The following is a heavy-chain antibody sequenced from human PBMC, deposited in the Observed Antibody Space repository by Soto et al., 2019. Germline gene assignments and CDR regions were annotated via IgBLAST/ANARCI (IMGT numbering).Heavy chain of an antibody. D-gene: IGHD1-26*01. Sequence: PGGSLRLSCAASGFTFSSYAMSWVRQAPGKGLEWFTAISGSGGNTYYADSVKGRFTISRDNSKNTLYLQMNSLGAEDTAVYYCARDFVVGGPTINYYYGMDVWGQGTTVTVSS. J-gene: IGHJ6*02. V-gene: IGHV3-23*01. CDR1: GFTFSSYA. CDR2: ISGSGGNT. CDR3: ARDFVVGGPTINYYYGMDV.